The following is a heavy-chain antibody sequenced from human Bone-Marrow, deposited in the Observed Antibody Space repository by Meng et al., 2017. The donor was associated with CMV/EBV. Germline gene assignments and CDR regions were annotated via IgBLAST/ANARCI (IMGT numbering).Heavy chain of an antibody. CDR1: GDSMRSYY. D-gene: IGHD2-2*03. CDR2: IYYSGTT. CDR3: ARATSPGGYFPFSYYYGMDV. Sequence: SETLSLTCTVSGDSMRSYYWSWIRQPPGKGLEWIGHIYYSGTTNYNPSLKGRVTISVDTSKNQFSLRLSSVTAADTAVYYCARATSPGGYFPFSYYYGMDVWGQGTTVTVSS. J-gene: IGHJ6*02. V-gene: IGHV4-59*01.